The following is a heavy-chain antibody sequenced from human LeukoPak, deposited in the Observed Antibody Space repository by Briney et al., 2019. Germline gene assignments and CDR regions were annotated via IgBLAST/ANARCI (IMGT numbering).Heavy chain of an antibody. D-gene: IGHD2-2*01. V-gene: IGHV1-2*02. CDR2: INPDTGAT. J-gene: IGHJ6*02. CDR1: GYTFTGYY. CDR3: TRDHCSYINCYEDYYYGMDV. Sequence: ASVKVSCKASGYTFTGYYMHWVRQPPRQGLEGMDWINPDTGATDIAQNFQGRVTMTRDTSISAAYMELCRLRSDDTAVYYCTRDHCSYINCYEDYYYGMDVWGQGTTVTVSS.